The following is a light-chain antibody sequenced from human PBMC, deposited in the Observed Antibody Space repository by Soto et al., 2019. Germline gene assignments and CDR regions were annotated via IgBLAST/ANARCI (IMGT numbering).Light chain of an antibody. J-gene: IGLJ1*01. CDR2: DVS. CDR1: SSDVGGYNY. CDR3: SSYTSSSTPYV. Sequence: QSVLTPPASVSGSPGQSITISCIGTSSDVGGYNYVSWYQQHPGKAPKLMIYDVSNRPSGVSNRFSGSKSDNTASLTISGLQAEDEADYYCSSYTSSSTPYVFGTGTKVTVL. V-gene: IGLV2-14*01.